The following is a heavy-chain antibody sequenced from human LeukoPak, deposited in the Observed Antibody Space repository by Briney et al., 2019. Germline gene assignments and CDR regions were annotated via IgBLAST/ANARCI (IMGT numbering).Heavy chain of an antibody. J-gene: IGHJ4*02. CDR1: GYTLTELS. V-gene: IGHV1-24*01. CDR3: ATVGYDSSGYYWDY. CDR2: FDPEDGET. D-gene: IGHD3-22*01. Sequence: ASVKVSCKVSGYTLTELSMHWVRQAPGKGLEWMGGFDPEDGETIYAQKFQGRVTMTEDTSTDTAYMELSSLRSEDTAVYYRATVGYDSSGYYWDYWGQGTLVTVSS.